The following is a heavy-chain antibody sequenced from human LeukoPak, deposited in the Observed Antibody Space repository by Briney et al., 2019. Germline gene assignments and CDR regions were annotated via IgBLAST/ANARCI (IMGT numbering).Heavy chain of an antibody. CDR2: ISSSGSTI. Sequence: PGGSLRLSCAASGFTFSGYYMSWIRQAPGKGLEWVSYISSSGSTIYYADSVKGRFTISRDNAKNSLYLQMNSLRAEDTAVYYCARDPDFYGSGSYYKVNWFDPWGQGTLVTVSS. V-gene: IGHV3-11*01. D-gene: IGHD3-10*01. J-gene: IGHJ5*02. CDR1: GFTFSGYY. CDR3: ARDPDFYGSGSYYKVNWFDP.